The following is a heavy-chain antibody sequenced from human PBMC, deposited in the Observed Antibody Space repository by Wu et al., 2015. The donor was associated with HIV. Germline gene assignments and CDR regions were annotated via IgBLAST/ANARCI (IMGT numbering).Heavy chain of an antibody. CDR1: GYTFTGYY. D-gene: IGHD7-27*01. Sequence: QVQLVQSGAEVKKPGASVKVSCKASGYTFTGYYMHWVRQAPGQGLEWMGWINPNSGGTNYAQKFQGRVTMTRDTSISTAYMELSRLRSDDTAVYYCAGTIAKTGPERSDAFDIWGQGTTVTVSS. V-gene: IGHV1-2*02. CDR3: AGTIAKTGPERSDAFDI. J-gene: IGHJ3*02. CDR2: INPNSGGT.